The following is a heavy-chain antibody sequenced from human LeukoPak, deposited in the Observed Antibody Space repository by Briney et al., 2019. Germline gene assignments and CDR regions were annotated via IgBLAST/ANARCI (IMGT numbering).Heavy chain of an antibody. V-gene: IGHV4-30-2*01. Sequence: SETLSLTCAVSGGSISTGGYSWNWIRQPPGKGLELIGFIYHTEATYYNPSLKSRVTISVDTSKNQFSLKLSSVTAADTAVYYCARDEPEMDTAMVKVGHNWFDPWGQGTLVTVSS. J-gene: IGHJ5*02. D-gene: IGHD5-18*01. CDR1: GGSISTGGYS. CDR2: IYHTEAT. CDR3: ARDEPEMDTAMVKVGHNWFDP.